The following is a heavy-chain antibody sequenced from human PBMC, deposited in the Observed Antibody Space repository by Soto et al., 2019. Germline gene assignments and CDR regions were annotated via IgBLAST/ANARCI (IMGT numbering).Heavy chain of an antibody. J-gene: IGHJ4*02. CDR3: ARRAGYYYDSSGPEDY. D-gene: IGHD3-22*01. Sequence: ASETLSLTCAVYGGSFSGYYWSWIRQPPGKGLEWIGEINHSGSTNYNPSLKSRVTISVDTSKNQFSLKLSSVTATDTAVYYCARRAGYYYDSSGPEDYWGQGTLVTVS. CDR1: GGSFSGYY. CDR2: INHSGST. V-gene: IGHV4-34*01.